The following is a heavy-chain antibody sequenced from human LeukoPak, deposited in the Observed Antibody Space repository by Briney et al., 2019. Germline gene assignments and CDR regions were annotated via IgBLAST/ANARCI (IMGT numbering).Heavy chain of an antibody. Sequence: SETLSLTCTVSGGSISGYYWSWIRQPAGKGLEWIERIYTSGNTNYTPSLKSRVTMSVDTSKNQFSLKLSSVTAADTAVYYCARDRSYDTRIVDFWGQGTLVTVSS. CDR2: IYTSGNT. CDR1: GGSISGYY. V-gene: IGHV4-4*07. D-gene: IGHD3-22*01. J-gene: IGHJ4*02. CDR3: ARDRSYDTRIVDF.